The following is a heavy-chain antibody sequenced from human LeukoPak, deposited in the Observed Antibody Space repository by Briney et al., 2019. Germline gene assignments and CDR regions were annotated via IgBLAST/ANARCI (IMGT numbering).Heavy chain of an antibody. CDR3: AKGRGYGDCVWQWFDP. CDR1: GGSISSGSYY. Sequence: PLQTLSLTCTVSGGSISSGSYYWSWIRQPAGKGLEWIGRIYTSGSTNYNPSLKSRVTISVDTSKNQFSLKLSSVTAADTAAYYCAKGRGYGDCVWQWFDPWGQGTVVTVSS. J-gene: IGHJ5*02. V-gene: IGHV4-61*02. CDR2: IYTSGST. D-gene: IGHD4-17*01.